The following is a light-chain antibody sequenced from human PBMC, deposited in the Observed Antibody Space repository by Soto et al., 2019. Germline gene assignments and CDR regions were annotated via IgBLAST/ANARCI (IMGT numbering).Light chain of an antibody. CDR1: SSDVGGYNY. CDR2: EVS. CDR3: SSYAGSNNWV. J-gene: IGLJ3*02. V-gene: IGLV2-8*01. Sequence: QSVLTQPPSASGSPGQSVTISCTGTSSDVGGYNYVSWYQQHPGKAPKLMNYEVSKRPSGVPDRFFGSKSGNTASLTVSGLQAEDEADYYCSSYAGSNNWVFGGGTKVTVL.